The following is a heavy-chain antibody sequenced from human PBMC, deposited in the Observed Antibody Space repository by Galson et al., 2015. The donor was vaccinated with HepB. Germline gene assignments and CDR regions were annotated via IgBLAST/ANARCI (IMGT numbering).Heavy chain of an antibody. CDR2: IWYDGSNK. CDR1: GFTFSSYG. V-gene: IGHV3-33*01. D-gene: IGHD6-19*01. CDR3: ARDYEEQWLFAFDI. J-gene: IGHJ3*02. Sequence: SLRLSCAASGFTFSSYGMHWVRQAPGKGLEWVAVIWYDGSNKYYADSVKGRFTISRDNAKNSLYLQMNSLRAEDTAVYYCARDYEEQWLFAFDIWGQGTMVTVSS.